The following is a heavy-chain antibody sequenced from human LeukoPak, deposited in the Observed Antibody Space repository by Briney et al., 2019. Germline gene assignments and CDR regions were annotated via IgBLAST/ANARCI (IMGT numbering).Heavy chain of an antibody. V-gene: IGHV4-34*01. CDR1: GVSFSGYY. D-gene: IGHD2-15*01. Sequence: PSETLSLTCAVYGVSFSGYYWSWLRQPPGKGLEWIGEINLSGSTNYNPSLKSRVTISVDTSKNQFSLKLSSVTAADTAVYYCARGVYVGDIVVVVAATPHYYYYMDVWGKGTTVTVSS. CDR2: INLSGST. CDR3: ARGVYVGDIVVVVAATPHYYYYMDV. J-gene: IGHJ6*03.